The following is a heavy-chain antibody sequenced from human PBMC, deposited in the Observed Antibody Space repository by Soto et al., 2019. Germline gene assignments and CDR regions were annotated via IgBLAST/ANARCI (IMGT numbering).Heavy chain of an antibody. J-gene: IGHJ5*02. Sequence: QVQLVQSGAEVKKPGSSVKVSCKASGGTFSSYAISWVRQAPGQGLEWMGGIIPIFGTANYAQKFQGRVTITADESTSTAYMELSSLRSEDTAVYYCARGEDCGGDCIELNWFDPWGQGTLVTVSS. D-gene: IGHD2-21*02. CDR3: ARGEDCGGDCIELNWFDP. V-gene: IGHV1-69*12. CDR2: IIPIFGTA. CDR1: GGTFSSYA.